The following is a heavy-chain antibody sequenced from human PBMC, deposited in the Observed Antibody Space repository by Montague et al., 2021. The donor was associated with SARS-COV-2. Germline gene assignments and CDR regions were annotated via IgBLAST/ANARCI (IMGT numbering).Heavy chain of an antibody. J-gene: IGHJ4*02. Sequence: SETLSLTCTVSGGSIRSSSYYWGWIRQPPGKGLEWIGSIDYSGXTXYXXXXKXRVTISVDTSKNQFSLELSSVTAADTAVYYCARHRITIFLGRMFDYWGQGTLVTVSS. CDR3: ARHRITIFLGRMFDY. CDR1: GGSIRSSSYY. CDR2: IDYSGXT. V-gene: IGHV4-39*01. D-gene: IGHD3-9*01.